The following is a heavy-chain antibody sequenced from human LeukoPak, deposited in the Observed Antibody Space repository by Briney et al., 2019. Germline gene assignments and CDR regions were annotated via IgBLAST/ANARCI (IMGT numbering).Heavy chain of an antibody. CDR3: AKGPHRFLSRGSHRSFFLDY. J-gene: IGHJ4*02. CDR2: IRYDGSNK. CDR1: GFTFSSYG. V-gene: IGHV3-30*02. Sequence: GGSLRLSCAASGFTFSSYGMHWVRQAPGKGLEWVAFIRYDGSNKYYADSVKGRFTISRDNSKNTLYLQMNSLRAEDTAVYYCAKGPHRFLSRGSHRSFFLDYWGQGTLVTVPS. D-gene: IGHD3-10*01.